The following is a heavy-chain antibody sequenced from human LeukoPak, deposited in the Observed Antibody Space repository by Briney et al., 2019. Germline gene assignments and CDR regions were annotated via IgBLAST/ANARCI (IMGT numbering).Heavy chain of an antibody. D-gene: IGHD6-19*01. CDR3: AKEGPSSGWIYYFDY. Sequence: GGSLRLSCAASGFTFSSYGMHWVRQAPGKGLEWVAVIWYDGSNKYYADSVKGRFTISRDNSKNTLYLQMNSLRAEDTAVYYCAKEGPSSGWIYYFDYWGQGTLATVSS. V-gene: IGHV3-33*06. CDR1: GFTFSSYG. J-gene: IGHJ4*02. CDR2: IWYDGSNK.